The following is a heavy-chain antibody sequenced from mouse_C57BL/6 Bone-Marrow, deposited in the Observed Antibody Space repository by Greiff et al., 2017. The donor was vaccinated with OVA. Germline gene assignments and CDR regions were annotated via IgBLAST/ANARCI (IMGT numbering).Heavy chain of an antibody. CDR1: GFTFTDYY. J-gene: IGHJ2*01. D-gene: IGHD1-1*01. Sequence: EVQVVESGGGLVQPGGSLSLSCAASGFTFTDYYMSWVRQPPGKALEWLGFIRNKANGYTTEYSASVKGRFTISRDNSQSILYLQMNALRAEDSATYYCARYIYYGSSYHFDDWGQGTTLTVSS. CDR2: IRNKANGYTT. CDR3: ARYIYYGSSYHFDD. V-gene: IGHV7-3*01.